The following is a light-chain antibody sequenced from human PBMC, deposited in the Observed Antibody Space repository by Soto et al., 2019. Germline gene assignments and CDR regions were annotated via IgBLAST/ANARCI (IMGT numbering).Light chain of an antibody. CDR3: QSYDSSLTASV. CDR1: SSNIGNNY. Sequence: QSVLTQPPSVSAAPGQKVTISCSGSSSNIGNNYVSWYQQLPGTAPKLLIYGVTNRPSGVPDRFSGSKSGTSASLAITGLQAEDEADYYCQSYDSSLTASVFGGGTQLTVL. J-gene: IGLJ7*01. V-gene: IGLV1-40*01. CDR2: GVT.